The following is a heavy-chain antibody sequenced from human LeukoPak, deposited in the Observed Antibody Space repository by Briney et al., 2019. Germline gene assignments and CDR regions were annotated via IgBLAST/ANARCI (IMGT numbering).Heavy chain of an antibody. V-gene: IGHV4-59*01. CDR2: IYYSGST. Sequence: PSETLSLTCTVSGGSISSYYWSWIRQPPGKGLEWIGYIYYSGSTNYNPSLKSRVTISVETYKNQFSLKLSSVTAADTAVYYCARDYRRDGYNYWFDPWGQGTLVTVSS. CDR1: GGSISSYY. D-gene: IGHD5-24*01. J-gene: IGHJ5*02. CDR3: ARDYRRDGYNYWFDP.